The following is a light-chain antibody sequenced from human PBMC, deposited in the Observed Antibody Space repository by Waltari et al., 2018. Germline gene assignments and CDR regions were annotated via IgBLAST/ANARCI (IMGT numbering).Light chain of an antibody. J-gene: IGKJ2*01. Sequence: EIVLTQSPGTLSLPPGERATLSCRDSQSVSSNYLAWYQHKPGQAPRLLIYDASSRATGIPDRFSGSGSGTDFTLTISRLDPEDFAVYYCQRYGSSPYTFGQGTKLEIK. CDR3: QRYGSSPYT. CDR2: DAS. CDR1: QSVSSNY. V-gene: IGKV3-20*01.